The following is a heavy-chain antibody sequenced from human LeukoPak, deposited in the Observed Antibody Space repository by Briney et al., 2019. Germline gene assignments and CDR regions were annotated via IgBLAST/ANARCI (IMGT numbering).Heavy chain of an antibody. Sequence: SETLSLTCTVSGGSLKSTSYYWSWIRQPAGKGLEWIGRIYTSGSTNYNPSLKSRVTISVDTSKNQFSLKLSSVTAADTAVYYCAREKYYDFWSGYYYYYMDVWGKGTTVTVSS. D-gene: IGHD3-3*01. CDR2: IYTSGST. CDR1: GGSLKSTSYY. J-gene: IGHJ6*03. CDR3: AREKYYDFWSGYYYYYMDV. V-gene: IGHV4-61*02.